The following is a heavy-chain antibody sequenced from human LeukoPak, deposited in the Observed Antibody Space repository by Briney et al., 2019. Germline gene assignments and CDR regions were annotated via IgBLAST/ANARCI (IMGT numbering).Heavy chain of an antibody. V-gene: IGHV1-18*01. CDR2: ISAYNGNT. CDR3: ARDEYGAGRSGVDY. CDR1: GYTLTSYG. Sequence: GASVKVSCKASGYTLTSYGISWVRQAPGQGLEWMGWISAYNGNTNYAQKLQGRVTMTTDTSTSTAYMELRSLRSDDTAVYYCARDEYGAGRSGVDYWGQGTLVTVYS. D-gene: IGHD4-17*01. J-gene: IGHJ4*02.